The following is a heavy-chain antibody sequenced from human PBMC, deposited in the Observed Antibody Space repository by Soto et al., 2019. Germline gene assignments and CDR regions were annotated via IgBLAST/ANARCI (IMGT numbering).Heavy chain of an antibody. V-gene: IGHV4-31*03. CDR2: IYYSGST. J-gene: IGHJ6*02. CDR1: GGSISSGGYY. CDR3: ARVYGPRRPNCISTSCHRSGMDV. Sequence: QVQLQESGPGLVKPSQTLSLTCTVSGGSISSGGYYWSWIRQHPGKGLEWIGYIYYSGSTYYNPSLKSRVTISVDTSKNQFALKLSSVTAADTAVYYCARVYGPRRPNCISTSCHRSGMDVWGQGTTVTVSS. D-gene: IGHD2-2*01.